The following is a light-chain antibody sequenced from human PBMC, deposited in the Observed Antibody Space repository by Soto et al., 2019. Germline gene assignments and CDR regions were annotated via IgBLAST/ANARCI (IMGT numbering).Light chain of an antibody. Sequence: DIVLTQSPGTLSLSPGERATLSCRASQSVGSIYLAWYQQKPGQAPRLLIYGASSRATGIPDRFSGSGSGTDFTLTISRLEPEDFAVYYCQQCGSSPITFGQGTRLEIK. CDR3: QQCGSSPIT. J-gene: IGKJ5*01. CDR1: QSVGSIY. CDR2: GAS. V-gene: IGKV3-20*01.